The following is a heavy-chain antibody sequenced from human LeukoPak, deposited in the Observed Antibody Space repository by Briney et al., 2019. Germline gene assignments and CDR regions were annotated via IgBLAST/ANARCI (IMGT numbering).Heavy chain of an antibody. V-gene: IGHV1-2*02. CDR2: INPNSGGT. CDR3: ARVYPTMYSSSWAGAFDI. CDR1: GYTFTGYY. J-gene: IGHJ3*02. Sequence: GASVKVSCKASGYTFTGYYMHWVRQAPGQGLEWMGWINPNSGGTNYAQRFQGRVTMTRDTSISTAYMELSRLRSDDTAVYYCARVYPTMYSSSWAGAFDIWGQGTMVTVSS. D-gene: IGHD6-13*01.